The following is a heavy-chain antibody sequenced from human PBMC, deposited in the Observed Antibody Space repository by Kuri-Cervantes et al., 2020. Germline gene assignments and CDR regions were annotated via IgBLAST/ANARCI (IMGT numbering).Heavy chain of an antibody. CDR2: IYWDDDK. CDR1: GFSLRTSGVG. D-gene: IGHD3-10*01. V-gene: IGHV2-5*02. J-gene: IGHJ4*02. Sequence: SGPTLVKPTQTLTLTCTFSGFSLRTSGVGVGWIRQPPGKALEWLALIYWDDDKRYSPSLKSRLTVTKDTSKNQVVLTLTNMDPVDTATYYCARQEYGSGSHYWGQGTLVTVSS. CDR3: ARQEYGSGSHY.